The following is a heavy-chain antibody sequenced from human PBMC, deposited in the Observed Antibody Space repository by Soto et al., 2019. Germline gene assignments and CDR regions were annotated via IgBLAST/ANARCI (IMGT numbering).Heavy chain of an antibody. CDR3: AASGLRLVYFDY. Sequence: QVQLVQSGAEVKKPGSSVKVSCKASGGTFSSYAISWVRQAPGQGLEWMGGIIPIFGTANYAQKFQGRVAITADESTSTAYMELSSLISEDTAVYYCAASGLRLVYFDYWGQGTLVTVSS. D-gene: IGHD5-12*01. J-gene: IGHJ4*02. CDR1: GGTFSSYA. V-gene: IGHV1-69*12. CDR2: IIPIFGTA.